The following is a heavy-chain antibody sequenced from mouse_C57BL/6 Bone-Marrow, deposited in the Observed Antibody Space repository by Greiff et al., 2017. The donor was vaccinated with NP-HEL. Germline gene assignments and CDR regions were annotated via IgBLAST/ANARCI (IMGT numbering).Heavy chain of an antibody. CDR1: GFTFSDYY. J-gene: IGHJ3*01. V-gene: IGHV5-12*01. CDR3: ARPPLLRAWFAY. Sequence: EVMLVESGGGLVQPGGSLKLSCAASGFTFSDYYMYWVRQTPEKRLEWVAYISNGGGSTYYPDTVKGRFTISRDNAKNTLYLQMSRLKSEDTAMYYCARPPLLRAWFAYWGQGTLVTVSA. D-gene: IGHD1-1*01. CDR2: ISNGGGST.